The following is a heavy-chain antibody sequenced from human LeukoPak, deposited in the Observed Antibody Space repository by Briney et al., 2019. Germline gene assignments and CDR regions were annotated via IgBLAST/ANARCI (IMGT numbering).Heavy chain of an antibody. Sequence: GASVKVSCKASGYTFTGYGISWVRQAPGLGLEWMGWISAYNGNTNYAQKLQGRVTMTTDTSTSTAYMELRSLRSDDTAVYYCARASPLPGIAAAGTLGYWGQGTLVTVSS. CDR2: ISAYNGNT. D-gene: IGHD6-13*01. CDR1: GYTFTGYG. V-gene: IGHV1-18*01. J-gene: IGHJ4*02. CDR3: ARASPLPGIAAAGTLGY.